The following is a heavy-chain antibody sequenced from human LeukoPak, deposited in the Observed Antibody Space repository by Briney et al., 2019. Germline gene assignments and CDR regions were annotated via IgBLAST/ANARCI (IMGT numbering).Heavy chain of an antibody. D-gene: IGHD1-26*01. CDR1: GDSIRSYW. J-gene: IGHJ4*02. Sequence: SETLSLTCDVSGDSIRSYWWCWVRQLAPKGLEWVGRIYATGSAKFNQTLNRRLTMSMDTSTNQLSLQLSLNLTSVTAADTAVYFCSSQGYTASYYFLDFWSQGTLVTVSP. V-gene: IGHV4-4*07. CDR3: SSQGYTASYYFLDF. CDR2: IYATGSA.